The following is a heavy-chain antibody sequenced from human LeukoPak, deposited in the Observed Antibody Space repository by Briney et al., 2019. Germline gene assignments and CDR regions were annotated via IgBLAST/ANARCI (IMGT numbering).Heavy chain of an antibody. CDR2: INPSGST. V-gene: IGHV4-4*07. CDR1: GGSISSYY. CDR3: ARDTGSGWYHY. Sequence: PSETLSLTCTVSGGSISSYYWSWIRQPAGKGLEWIGRINPSGSTNYNPSLKSRVTMSVDTSKNQFSLKLSSVTAADTAVYFCARDTGSGWYHYWGHGTLVTVSS. D-gene: IGHD6-19*01. J-gene: IGHJ4*01.